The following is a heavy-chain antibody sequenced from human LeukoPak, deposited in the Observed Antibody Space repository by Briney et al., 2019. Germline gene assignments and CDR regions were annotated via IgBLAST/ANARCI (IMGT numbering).Heavy chain of an antibody. V-gene: IGHV3-23*01. CDR1: GFSFSTYA. CDR3: AKDPQYCGGDCNQAIVEFFEH. Sequence: GGSLRLSCAASGFSFSTYAMSWVRQAPGKGLEWVSGISGSGGITYYADSVKGRFTISRDNSKNTLYLQMNSLRVEDTAVYYCAKDPQYCGGDCNQAIVEFFEHWGQGTQVAVSS. J-gene: IGHJ1*01. CDR2: ISGSGGIT. D-gene: IGHD2-21*02.